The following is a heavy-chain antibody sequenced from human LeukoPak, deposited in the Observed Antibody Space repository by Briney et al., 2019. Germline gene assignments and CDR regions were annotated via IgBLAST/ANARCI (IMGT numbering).Heavy chain of an antibody. D-gene: IGHD6-19*01. J-gene: IGHJ4*02. Sequence: PGGSLRLSCAASGFTFSDYYMTWIRQAPGKGLEWVSYISSSSSIIYYADSVKGRFTISRDNSKNTLYLQMNSLRAEDTAVYYCAREWIADYSSGWSLPGVPDYWGQGTLVTVSS. V-gene: IGHV3-11*04. CDR3: AREWIADYSSGWSLPGVPDY. CDR1: GFTFSDYY. CDR2: ISSSSSII.